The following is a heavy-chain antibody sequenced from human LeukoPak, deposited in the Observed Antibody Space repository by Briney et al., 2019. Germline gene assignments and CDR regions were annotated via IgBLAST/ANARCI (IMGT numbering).Heavy chain of an antibody. Sequence: GSLRLSCAASGFTFSSFWMHWVRQAPGKGLVWVSRINSVGSSTSYADSVKGRFTISRDNAKNTLYLQMNSLRAEDTAVYHCTTPRREIAVAGGDYWGQGTLVTVSS. CDR1: GFTFSSFW. J-gene: IGHJ4*02. D-gene: IGHD6-19*01. V-gene: IGHV3-74*01. CDR2: INSVGSST. CDR3: TTPRREIAVAGGDY.